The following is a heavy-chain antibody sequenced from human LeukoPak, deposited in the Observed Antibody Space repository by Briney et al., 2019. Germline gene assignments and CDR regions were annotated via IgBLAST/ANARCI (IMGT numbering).Heavy chain of an antibody. D-gene: IGHD1-26*01. V-gene: IGHV4-34*01. CDR2: INHSGST. CDR3: ARGRGWELRNDY. Sequence: PSETLSLTCAVYGGSFSGYYWSWIRQPPGKGLEWIGEINHSGSTNYNPSLKSRVTISVDTSKNQFSLKLSSVTAADTAVYYCARGRGWELRNDYWGQGTLVTVSS. CDR1: GGSFSGYY. J-gene: IGHJ4*02.